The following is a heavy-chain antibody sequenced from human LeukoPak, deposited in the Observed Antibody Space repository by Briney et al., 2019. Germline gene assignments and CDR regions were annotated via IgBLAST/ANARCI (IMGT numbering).Heavy chain of an antibody. CDR3: AKDRCSNGIGCYYYYMDV. J-gene: IGHJ6*03. Sequence: GGSLRLSCAASGFTFSYYGMHWVRQAPGKGLEWVAFIRYDGNDKYYADSVKGRFTISRDTSRNTLYLQMNSLRLEDTAVYYCAKDRCSNGIGCYYYYMDVWGKGTTVTISS. V-gene: IGHV3-30*02. D-gene: IGHD2-8*01. CDR2: IRYDGNDK. CDR1: GFTFSYYG.